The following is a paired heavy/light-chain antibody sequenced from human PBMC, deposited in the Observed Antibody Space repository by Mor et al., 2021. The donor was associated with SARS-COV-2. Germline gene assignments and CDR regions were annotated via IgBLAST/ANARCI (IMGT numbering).Heavy chain of an antibody. CDR3: TRHYGDYDGC. CDR2: ITSTSSII. D-gene: IGHD4-17*01. J-gene: IGHJ4*02. CDR1: GFTFSYYS. V-gene: IGHV3-48*01. Sequence: EVQLVESGGGLVQPGGSLRLSCAASGFTFSYYSMNWVRQAPGKGLEWVSYITSTSSIIYYADSVKGRFTISRDNAKNSVYLQLNSLRAEDTGVYYCTRHYGDYDGCWGQGTLVTVSS.
Light chain of an antibody. V-gene: IGLV2-18*01. CDR1: SSDIGSYTR. Sequence: QSALTQPPSVSGSPGQSVTISCTGTSSDIGSYTRISWYQQPPGTAPKLVIYEVTNRPSGVPDRFSGSKSGNTASLTISGLQAEDEADYYCSLYTTNFWVFGGGTKLTVL. J-gene: IGLJ3*02. CDR3: SLYTTNFWV. CDR2: EVT.